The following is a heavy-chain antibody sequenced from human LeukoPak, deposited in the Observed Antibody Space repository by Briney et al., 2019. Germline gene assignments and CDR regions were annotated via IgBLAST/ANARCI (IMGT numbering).Heavy chain of an antibody. CDR2: LIPIFGTA. CDR3: ARDRHSSSWPNDAFDI. CDR1: GGTFSSYA. J-gene: IGHJ3*02. D-gene: IGHD6-13*01. V-gene: IGHV1-69*13. Sequence: SVKVSCKASGGTFSSYAISWVRQAPGQGLEWMGGLIPIFGTANYAQKFQGRVTITADESTSTAYMELSSLRSEDTAVYYCARDRHSSSWPNDAFDIWGQGTMVTVSS.